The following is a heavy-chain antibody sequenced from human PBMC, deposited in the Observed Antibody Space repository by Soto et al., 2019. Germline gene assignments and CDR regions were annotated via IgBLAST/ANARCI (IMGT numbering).Heavy chain of an antibody. D-gene: IGHD3-22*01. Sequence: HVQLQESGPGPVTPSQTLSLSCTVSGVSITSGSYYWTWVRQSPGKGLEWIGYSYYTGNNYYNPSPNGRATIPVDTSTHQFSLKLPSVTAADTAVYYCARGGYDTSGQTFIGWGPDCWGQGTLVTVSS. J-gene: IGHJ4*02. CDR2: SYYTGNN. V-gene: IGHV4-30-4*01. CDR3: ARGGYDTSGQTFIGWGPDC. CDR1: GVSITSGSYY.